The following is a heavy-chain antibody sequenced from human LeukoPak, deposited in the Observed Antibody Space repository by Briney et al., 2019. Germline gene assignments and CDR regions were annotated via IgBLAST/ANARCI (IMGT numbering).Heavy chain of an antibody. Sequence: GGSLRLSCAASGFTFDDYGMSWVRQAPGKGLEWVSGINRNGGSTGYADSVKGRFTISRDNAKNSLYLQMNSLRAEDTAVYYCAGHIAVAGMADAFDIWGQGTMVTVSS. D-gene: IGHD6-19*01. J-gene: IGHJ3*02. V-gene: IGHV3-20*04. CDR2: INRNGGST. CDR3: AGHIAVAGMADAFDI. CDR1: GFTFDDYG.